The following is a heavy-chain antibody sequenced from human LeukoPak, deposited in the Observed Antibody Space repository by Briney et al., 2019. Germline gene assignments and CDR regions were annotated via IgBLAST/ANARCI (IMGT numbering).Heavy chain of an antibody. CDR3: ARGPTRANSSDY. J-gene: IGHJ4*02. V-gene: IGHV3-53*01. CDR2: IYSGGST. Sequence: GGSLRLSCAASGFTVSSNYMSWVRQAPGKGLEWVSVIYSGGSTYYADSVKGRFTISRDNAKNSLYLQMNSLRAEDTAVYCCARGPTRANSSDYWGQGTLLTVSS. CDR1: GFTVSSNY. D-gene: IGHD2/OR15-2a*01.